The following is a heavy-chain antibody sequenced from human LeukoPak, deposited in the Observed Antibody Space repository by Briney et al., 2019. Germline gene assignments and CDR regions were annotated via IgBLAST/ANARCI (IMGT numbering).Heavy chain of an antibody. J-gene: IGHJ5*02. Sequence: PGGSLRLSCVVSGFTFSRYWMSWVRQAPGKGLEWVSAISGSGGSTYYADSVKGRFTISRDNSKNTLYLQMNSLRAEDTAVYYCAKAHDYYYGSGSFSPWGQGTLVTVSS. CDR1: GFTFSRYW. D-gene: IGHD3-10*01. CDR3: AKAHDYYYGSGSFSP. CDR2: ISGSGGST. V-gene: IGHV3-23*01.